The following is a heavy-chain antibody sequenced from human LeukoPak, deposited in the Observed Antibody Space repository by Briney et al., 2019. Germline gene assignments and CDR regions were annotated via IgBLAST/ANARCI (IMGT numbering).Heavy chain of an antibody. CDR2: IYPGDSDT. Sequence: GESLKISCQGSGYSFTSYWIGWVRQMPGKGLEWMGIIYPGDSDTRYSPSFQGQVTISADKSISTAYLQWSSLKASDTAMYYCARQRQRYSSGWFFDYWGQRTLVTVSS. V-gene: IGHV5-51*01. J-gene: IGHJ4*02. D-gene: IGHD6-19*01. CDR1: GYSFTSYW. CDR3: ARQRQRYSSGWFFDY.